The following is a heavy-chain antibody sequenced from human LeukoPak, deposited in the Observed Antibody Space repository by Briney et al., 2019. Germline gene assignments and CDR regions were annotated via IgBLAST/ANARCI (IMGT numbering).Heavy chain of an antibody. V-gene: IGHV4-39*02. J-gene: IGHJ5*02. D-gene: IGHD3-10*01. CDR3: ARVLPWFGETYFDP. CDR2: IHYSGTT. Sequence: SETLSLTCTVSGDSINNINYYWGWIRQPPGKGLEWIGNIHYSGTTNYNPSLKSRVTISVDTSRNQFSLKLTSVTAADTSFYYCARVLPWFGETYFDPWGQGTLVTVSS. CDR1: GDSINNINYY.